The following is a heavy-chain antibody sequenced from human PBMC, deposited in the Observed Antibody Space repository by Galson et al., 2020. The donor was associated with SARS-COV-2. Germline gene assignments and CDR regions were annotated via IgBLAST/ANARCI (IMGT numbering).Heavy chain of an antibody. Sequence: GKGLEWMGIIYPGDSDTRYSPSFQGQVTISADKSISTAYLQWSSLKASDTAMYYCARQLLWFGDIGGYWGQGTLVTVSS. CDR2: IYPGDSDT. D-gene: IGHD3-10*01. V-gene: IGHV5-51*01. J-gene: IGHJ4*02. CDR3: ARQLLWFGDIGGY.